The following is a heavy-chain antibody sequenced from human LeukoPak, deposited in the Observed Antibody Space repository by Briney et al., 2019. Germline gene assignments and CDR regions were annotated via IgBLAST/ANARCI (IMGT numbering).Heavy chain of an antibody. CDR1: GFSLRTSGVG. D-gene: IGHD2-2*01. Sequence: SGPTLVKPTQTLTLTCTFSGFSLRTSGVGVGWIRQPPGKALEWLALIYWDDDKRYSPSLKSRLTITKDTSKNQVVLTMTNMDPVDTATYYCAHRRVNLGYCSSTSCYGSAFDIWGQRTMVTVSS. V-gene: IGHV2-5*02. J-gene: IGHJ3*02. CDR3: AHRRVNLGYCSSTSCYGSAFDI. CDR2: IYWDDDK.